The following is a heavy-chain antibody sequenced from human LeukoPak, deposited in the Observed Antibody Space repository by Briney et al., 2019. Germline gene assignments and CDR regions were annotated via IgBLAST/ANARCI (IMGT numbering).Heavy chain of an antibody. CDR1: GGSIRSYH. D-gene: IGHD3-16*01. Sequence: PSETLSLTCTVSGGSIRSYHWSWIRQPAGKGLEWVGLIYTSGNTKYNSSLKSRVSMSVDTSKNQFSLKLRSVTAADTAVYFCASLGSGRFFDLWGRGTLVTASS. CDR3: ASLGSGRFFDL. J-gene: IGHJ2*01. CDR2: IYTSGNT. V-gene: IGHV4-4*07.